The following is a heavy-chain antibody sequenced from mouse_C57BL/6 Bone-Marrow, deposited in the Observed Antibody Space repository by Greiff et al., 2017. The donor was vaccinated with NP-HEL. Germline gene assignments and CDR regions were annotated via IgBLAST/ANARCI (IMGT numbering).Heavy chain of an antibody. CDR2: IYPRSGNT. D-gene: IGHD1-1*01. Sequence: VQLQQSGAELARPGASVKLSCKASGYTFTSYGISWVKQRTGQGLEWIGEIYPRSGNTYYNEKFKGKATLTADKSSSTAYMELRSLTSEDSAVYFCARPGYGSSYHWYFDVWGTGTTVTVSS. V-gene: IGHV1-81*01. J-gene: IGHJ1*03. CDR3: ARPGYGSSYHWYFDV. CDR1: GYTFTSYG.